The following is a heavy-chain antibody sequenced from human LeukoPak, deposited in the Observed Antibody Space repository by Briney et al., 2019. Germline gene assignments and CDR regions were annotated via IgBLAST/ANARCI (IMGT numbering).Heavy chain of an antibody. CDR2: ISSSSSYI. D-gene: IGHD2-2*01. J-gene: IGHJ4*02. CDR3: ARGGSTSSHFDY. Sequence: GGSLRLSCAASGFTFSSYSMNWVRQAPGKGLEWVSSISSSSSYIYYADSVKGRFTISRDNAKNSLYLQMNSLRAEDTAVYYCARGGSTSSHFDYWGQGTLVTVPS. V-gene: IGHV3-21*01. CDR1: GFTFSSYS.